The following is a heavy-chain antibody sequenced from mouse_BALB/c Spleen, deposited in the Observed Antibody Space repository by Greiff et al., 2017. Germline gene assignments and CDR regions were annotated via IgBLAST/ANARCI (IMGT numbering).Heavy chain of an antibody. CDR1: GYTFTDYN. CDR2: IYPYNGGT. Sequence: EVKLQESGPELVKPGASVKISCKASGYTFTDYNMHWVKQSQGKSLEWIGYIYPYNGGTGYNQKFKSKATLTVDNFSSTAYMEFRSLTSEDSAVYYCARSGLPYALDYWGQGTSVPVSS. D-gene: IGHD3-3*01. V-gene: IGHV1S29*02. CDR3: ARSGLPYALDY. J-gene: IGHJ4*01.